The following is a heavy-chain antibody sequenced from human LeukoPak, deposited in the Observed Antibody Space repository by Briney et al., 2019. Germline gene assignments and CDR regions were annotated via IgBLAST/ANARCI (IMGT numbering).Heavy chain of an antibody. D-gene: IGHD5-18*01. J-gene: IGHJ4*02. Sequence: PSETLSLTCTVSGGSITSSSYYWGWIRQPPGKGLEWIGSIYYSGGTYYNPSLKSRVTISVDTSKNQFSLKLSSVTAADTAVYYCAREVLYSYGYGDWGQGTLVTVSS. CDR3: AREVLYSYGYGD. CDR1: GGSITSSSYY. V-gene: IGHV4-39*07. CDR2: IYYSGGT.